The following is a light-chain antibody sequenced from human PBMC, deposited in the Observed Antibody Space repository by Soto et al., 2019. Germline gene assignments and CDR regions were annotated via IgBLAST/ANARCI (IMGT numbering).Light chain of an antibody. V-gene: IGKV3-15*01. CDR3: QQYNNWPST. Sequence: ERVMTQSPATLSVSAGGRATLSCRASQRIRNYLAWYQQKPGQAPRLLISGASTRATGIPARFSGSGSGTEFTLSISSLQSEDFAVYYCQQYNNWPSTFGQGTKAEV. J-gene: IGKJ1*01. CDR1: QRIRNY. CDR2: GAS.